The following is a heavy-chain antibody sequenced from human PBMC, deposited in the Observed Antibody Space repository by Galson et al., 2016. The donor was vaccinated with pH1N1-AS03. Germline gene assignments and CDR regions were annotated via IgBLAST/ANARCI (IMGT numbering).Heavy chain of an antibody. CDR2: ISHNGDTK. CDR1: GFTFSRYG. V-gene: IGHV3-30*18. J-gene: IGHJ3*02. CDR3: AKERGARDAYDI. D-gene: IGHD4-17*01. Sequence: SLRLSCAASGFTFSRYGMHWVRQAPGKGLEWVALISHNGDTKFYEDSVKGRFTISRDNSKNTLYLQMDSLRPEDTVVYSCAKERGARDAYDIWGQGTMVTVSS.